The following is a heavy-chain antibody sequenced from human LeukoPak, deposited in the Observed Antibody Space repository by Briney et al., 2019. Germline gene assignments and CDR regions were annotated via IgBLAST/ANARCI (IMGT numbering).Heavy chain of an antibody. Sequence: ASVKVSCKASGGTFSSYAISWVRQAPGQGLEWMGRIIPILGIANYAQKFQGRVTITADKSTSTAYMELSSLRSEDTAVYYCARSLYSYGYLDYWGQGTLVTVSS. J-gene: IGHJ4*02. CDR1: GGTFSSYA. D-gene: IGHD5-18*01. CDR3: ARSLYSYGYLDY. CDR2: IIPILGIA. V-gene: IGHV1-69*04.